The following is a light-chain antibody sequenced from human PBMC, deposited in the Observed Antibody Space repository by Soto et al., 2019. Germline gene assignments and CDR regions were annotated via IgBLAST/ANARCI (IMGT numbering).Light chain of an antibody. V-gene: IGLV2-14*01. CDR3: SSYKSGGPLVV. CDR1: SSDVGGFDY. CDR2: GVS. Sequence: QSALTQPASVSGSPGQSITISCTGTSSDVGGFDYVSWYQQHPGKVPKLIIYGVSYRPSGVSDRFSGSKSGNTASLTISALQDEDEAHYYCSSYKSGGPLVVFGGGTKLTVL. J-gene: IGLJ2*01.